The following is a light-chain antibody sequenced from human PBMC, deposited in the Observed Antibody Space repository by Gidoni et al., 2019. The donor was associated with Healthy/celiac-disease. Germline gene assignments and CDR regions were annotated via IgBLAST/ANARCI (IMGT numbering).Light chain of an antibody. Sequence: QSVLTPPPSASGTPGQRVTISCSGSSSNIGSNTVNWYQQLPGTAPKLLNYSNNQRPSGVPDRFSGSKSGTSASLAISGLQSEDEADYYCAAWDDSLNGPVFGGGTKLTVL. J-gene: IGLJ2*01. V-gene: IGLV1-44*01. CDR3: AAWDDSLNGPV. CDR2: SNN. CDR1: SSNIGSNT.